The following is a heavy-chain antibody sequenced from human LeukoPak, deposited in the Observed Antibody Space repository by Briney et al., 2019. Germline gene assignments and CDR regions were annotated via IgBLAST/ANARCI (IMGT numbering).Heavy chain of an antibody. V-gene: IGHV4-59*10. J-gene: IGHJ3*02. Sequence: SETLSLTCAVYGGSFSGYYWSWIRQPAGKGLEWIGRIYTSGSTNYNPSLKSRVTISVDTSKNQFSLNLSSVTAADTAVYYCARPTTADEGRAFDIWGQGTMVTVSS. D-gene: IGHD4-17*01. CDR2: IYTSGST. CDR1: GGSFSGYY. CDR3: ARPTTADEGRAFDI.